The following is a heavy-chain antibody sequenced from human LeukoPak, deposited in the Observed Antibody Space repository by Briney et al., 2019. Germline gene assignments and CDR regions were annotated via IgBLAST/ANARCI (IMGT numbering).Heavy chain of an antibody. J-gene: IGHJ4*02. D-gene: IGHD4-23*01. Sequence: GGSLRLSCAASGFTFSSYAMHWVRQAPGKGLEWVAVISYDGSNKYYADSVKSRFTTSRDNSKNTLYLQMNSLRAEDTAVYYCARDHYGGNSRYFDYWGQGTLVTVSS. CDR2: ISYDGSNK. V-gene: IGHV3-30*04. CDR1: GFTFSSYA. CDR3: ARDHYGGNSRYFDY.